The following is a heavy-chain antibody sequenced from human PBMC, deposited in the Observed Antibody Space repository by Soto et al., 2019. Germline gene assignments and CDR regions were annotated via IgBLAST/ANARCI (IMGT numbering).Heavy chain of an antibody. J-gene: IGHJ5*02. D-gene: IGHD2-2*01. CDR2: ISAYNGNT. Sequence: QVQLVQSGAEVKKPGASVKVSCKASGYTFTSYGITWVRQAPGQGLEWMGWISAYNGNTNYAQKLQGRVTMTTDTSTSTAYMELRSLRSDDTAVYYCAGTIVVVPAAMGGWFDPWGQGTLVTVSS. CDR1: GYTFTSYG. CDR3: AGTIVVVPAAMGGWFDP. V-gene: IGHV1-18*01.